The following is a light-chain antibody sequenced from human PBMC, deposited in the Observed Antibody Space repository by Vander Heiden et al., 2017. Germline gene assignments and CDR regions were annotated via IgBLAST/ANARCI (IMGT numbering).Light chain of an antibody. CDR1: SSKIGDNY. CDR3: AAWDDSLNVWV. CDR2: SNN. Sequence: QSVLTQPPSASGTPGQRVTISCSGSSSKIGDNYVYWYQHLPGTAPKLLVHSNNQRTSGVPDRCSGSKSGTSASPAISGPRSEDEADYYCAAWDDSLNVWVFGGGTKLTVL. J-gene: IGLJ3*02. V-gene: IGLV1-47*02.